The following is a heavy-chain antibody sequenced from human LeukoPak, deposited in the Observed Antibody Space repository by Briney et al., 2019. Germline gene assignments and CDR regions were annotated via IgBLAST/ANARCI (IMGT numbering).Heavy chain of an antibody. V-gene: IGHV3-21*01. CDR1: GFTFSSYS. CDR2: ISSSSSYI. D-gene: IGHD3-3*01. J-gene: IGHJ4*02. Sequence: GGSLRLSCAASGFTFSSYSMNWLRQAPGKGLEWVSSISSSSSYIYYADSVKGRFTISRDNAKNSLYLQMNSLRAEDTAVYYCALTSTGVTIFGVPSLDYWGQGTLVTVSS. CDR3: ALTSTGVTIFGVPSLDY.